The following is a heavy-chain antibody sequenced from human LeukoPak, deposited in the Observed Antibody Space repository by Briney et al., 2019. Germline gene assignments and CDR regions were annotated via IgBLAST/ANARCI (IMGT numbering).Heavy chain of an antibody. J-gene: IGHJ4*02. Sequence: GGSLRLSCAASGFTFSSYWMHWVRQAPAKGLVWVSRINSAGSSTSYADSVKGRFTISRDNAKNTLYLQMNRLRAEDTAVYYCARDSDIAARNLDYWGQGTLVTVSS. D-gene: IGHD6-6*01. CDR1: GFTFSSYW. CDR2: INSAGSST. V-gene: IGHV3-74*01. CDR3: ARDSDIAARNLDY.